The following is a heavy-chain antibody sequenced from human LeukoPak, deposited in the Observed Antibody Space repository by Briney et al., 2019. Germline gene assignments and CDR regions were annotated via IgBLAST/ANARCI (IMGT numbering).Heavy chain of an antibody. Sequence: SQTLSLTCAVSGGSISSGGYSWSWIRQPPGKGLEWIGYIYHSGSTYYNPSLKSRVTISVDRSKNQFSLKLSSVTAADTAVYYCARGGGGNGLVVFDIGGKGKMVTV. J-gene: IGHJ3*02. CDR1: GGSISSGGYS. V-gene: IGHV4-30-2*01. D-gene: IGHD1-1*01. CDR3: ARGGGGNGLVVFDI. CDR2: IYHSGST.